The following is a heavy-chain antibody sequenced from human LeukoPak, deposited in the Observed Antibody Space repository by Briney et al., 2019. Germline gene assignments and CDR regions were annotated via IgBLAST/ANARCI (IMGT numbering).Heavy chain of an antibody. D-gene: IGHD1-26*01. V-gene: IGHV1-69*02. J-gene: IGHJ4*02. CDR3: ASVGLVGGTVIDY. CDR1: GGTFSSYT. Sequence: SVKVSCKASGGTFSSYTISWVRQAPGQGLEWMGRIIPILGIANYAQKFQGRVTITADKSTSTAYMELSSLRSEDTAVYYCASVGLVGGTVIDYWGQGTLVTVSS. CDR2: IIPILGIA.